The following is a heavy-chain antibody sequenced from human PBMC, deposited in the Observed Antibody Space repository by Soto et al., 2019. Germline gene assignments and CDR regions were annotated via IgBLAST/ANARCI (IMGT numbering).Heavy chain of an antibody. D-gene: IGHD2-2*01. CDR2: IIPIFGTA. CDR1: GGTFSSYA. CDR3: ARDRDIVVVPASNGYYYYGMDV. J-gene: IGHJ6*02. V-gene: IGHV1-69*06. Sequence: SVKVSCKASGGTFSSYAISWVRQAPGQGLEWMGGIIPIFGTANYAQKFQGRVTITADKSTSTAYMELSSLRSEDTAVYYCARDRDIVVVPASNGYYYYGMDVWGQGTTVTVSS.